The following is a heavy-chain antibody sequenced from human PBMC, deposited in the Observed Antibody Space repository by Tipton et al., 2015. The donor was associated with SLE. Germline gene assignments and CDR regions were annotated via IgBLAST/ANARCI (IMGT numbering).Heavy chain of an antibody. CDR1: GFTFSSQA. CDR2: ISDSGDST. Sequence: SLRLSCTASGFTFSSQAMSWVRQAPGRGLEWVASISDSGDSTYYADSVKGRFTISRDNAKNSLYLQMNSLRAEDTAVYYCARDLSGYSSSWFFDYWGQGTLVTVSS. CDR3: ARDLSGYSSSWFFDY. J-gene: IGHJ4*02. D-gene: IGHD6-13*01. V-gene: IGHV3-23*01.